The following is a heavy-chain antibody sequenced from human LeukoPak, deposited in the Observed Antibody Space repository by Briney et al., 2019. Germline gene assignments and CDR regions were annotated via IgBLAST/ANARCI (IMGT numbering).Heavy chain of an antibody. CDR3: ARDYSGYPELWGFDY. J-gene: IGHJ4*02. Sequence: GRSLRLSCAGSGFTFSSYGMHWVRQAPGKGLEWVAVISYDGSNKYYADSVKGRFTISRDNSKNTLYLQMNSLRAEDTAVYYCARDYSGYPELWGFDYWGQETLVTVS. CDR2: ISYDGSNK. D-gene: IGHD5-12*01. CDR1: GFTFSSYG. V-gene: IGHV3-30-3*01.